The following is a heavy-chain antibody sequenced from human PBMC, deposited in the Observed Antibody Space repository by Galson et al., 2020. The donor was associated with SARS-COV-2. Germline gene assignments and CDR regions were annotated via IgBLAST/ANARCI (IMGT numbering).Heavy chain of an antibody. Sequence: GESLKISCAASGFTFSSYSMNWVRQAPGKGLEWVSSINSDSSYIYYADSVKGRFTISRDNAKNSLDLQMNSLRVEDTAVYYCARVQATTSYWGQGTLVTVSS. CDR3: ARVQATTSY. D-gene: IGHD1-26*01. J-gene: IGHJ4*02. CDR1: GFTFSSYS. CDR2: INSDSSYI. V-gene: IGHV3-21*01.